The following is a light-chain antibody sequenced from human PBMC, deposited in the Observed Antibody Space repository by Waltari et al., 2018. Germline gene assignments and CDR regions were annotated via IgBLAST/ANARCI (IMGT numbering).Light chain of an antibody. Sequence: DIQMTQSPSSLSASVGDRVHIPCRASQSISSYLNWYQQKPGKAPKLLIYAASSLQSGVPSRFSGSGSGTDFTLTISSLQPEDFATYYCQQSYSTPSTFGQGTRLEIK. CDR1: QSISSY. J-gene: IGKJ5*01. CDR3: QQSYSTPST. CDR2: AAS. V-gene: IGKV1-39*01.